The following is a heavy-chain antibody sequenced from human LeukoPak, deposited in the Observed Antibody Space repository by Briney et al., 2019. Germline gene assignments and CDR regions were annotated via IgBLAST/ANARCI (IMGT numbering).Heavy chain of an antibody. CDR2: IYYSGST. V-gene: IGHV4-59*08. J-gene: IGHJ5*02. CDR3: ARRSTRVGWFDP. CDR1: GGSISSYY. Sequence: SETLSLTCTVSGGSISSYYWSWIRQPPGKGLEWIGYIYYSGSTNYNPSLKSRVTISVDTSKNQTSLKLSSVTAADTAVYYCARRSTRVGWFDPWGQGTLVTVSS.